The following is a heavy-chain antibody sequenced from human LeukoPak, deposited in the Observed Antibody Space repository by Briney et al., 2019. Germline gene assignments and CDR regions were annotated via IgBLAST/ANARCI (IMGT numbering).Heavy chain of an antibody. CDR2: ITETGYST. CDR1: GFIFSTYG. CDR3: AKRASLAFES. J-gene: IGHJ4*02. V-gene: IGHV3-23*01. Sequence: PGGSLRLSCAASGFIFSTYGMSWVRQAPGKGLEWVSSITETGYSTFYADSVKGRFTISRDIFRSTLYLQMNSLRAEDAAVYYCAKRASLAFESWGQGTLVTVSS.